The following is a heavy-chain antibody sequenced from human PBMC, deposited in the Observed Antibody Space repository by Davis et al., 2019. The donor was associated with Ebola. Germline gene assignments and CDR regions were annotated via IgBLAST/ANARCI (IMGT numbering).Heavy chain of an antibody. CDR1: GYRFTTYW. CDR2: IYPGDSDT. Sequence: GESLKISCKASGYRFTTYWIAWVRQMPGKGLEWMGIIYPGDSDTRYSPSFQGQVTISADKSISTAYLQWSSLKASDTAMYYCARPDYCSGGSCYFRYWGQGTLVTVSS. V-gene: IGHV5-51*01. D-gene: IGHD2-15*01. CDR3: ARPDYCSGGSCYFRY. J-gene: IGHJ4*02.